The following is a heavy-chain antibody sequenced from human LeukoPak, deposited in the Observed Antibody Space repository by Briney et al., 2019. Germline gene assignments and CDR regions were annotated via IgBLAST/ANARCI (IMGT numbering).Heavy chain of an antibody. D-gene: IGHD3-3*01. CDR3: ARAAHYDFWTDYYYYYMDV. J-gene: IGHJ6*03. CDR2: INPSGGST. Sequence: ASVKVSCKASGYTFTSYYMHWVRQAPGQGLEWMGIINPSGGSTSYAQKFQGRVTMTTDTSTSTAYMELRSLRSDDTAVYYCARAAHYDFWTDYYYYYMDVWGKGTTVTVSS. V-gene: IGHV1-46*01. CDR1: GYTFTSYY.